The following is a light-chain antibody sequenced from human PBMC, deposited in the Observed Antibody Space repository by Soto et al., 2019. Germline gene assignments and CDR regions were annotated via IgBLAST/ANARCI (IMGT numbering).Light chain of an antibody. CDR1: QAVSSN. CDR3: QHYNIWAFT. Sequence: EIVMTQSPATLSVSPGERATLSCRASQAVSSNLAWYQQKPGQAPRLLIYAASTRAAGIPDRFSGSGSGTGFTLTIPSLQSEDFAVYYCQHYNIWAFTFCPGTKVHI. V-gene: IGKV3-15*01. J-gene: IGKJ3*01. CDR2: AAS.